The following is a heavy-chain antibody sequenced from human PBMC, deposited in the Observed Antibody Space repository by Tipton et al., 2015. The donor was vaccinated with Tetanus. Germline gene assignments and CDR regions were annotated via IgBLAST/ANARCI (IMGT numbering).Heavy chain of an antibody. J-gene: IGHJ2*01. CDR1: GGSITSGTYY. V-gene: IGHV4-39*01. D-gene: IGHD2-2*01. Sequence: TLSLTCTVSGGSITSGTYYWVWLRQPPGKGLEWIGNVYSSGSTYYNPSLRSRVTISVDTSNNQFSLKLSSVTAADTATYYCARHGSSYWYFALWGRGPLVTVSS. CDR3: ARHGSSYWYFAL. CDR2: VYSSGST.